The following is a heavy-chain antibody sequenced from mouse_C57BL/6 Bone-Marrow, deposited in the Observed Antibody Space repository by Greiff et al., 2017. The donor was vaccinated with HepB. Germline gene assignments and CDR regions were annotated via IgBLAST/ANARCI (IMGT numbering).Heavy chain of an antibody. J-gene: IGHJ2*01. Sequence: VHLQQSGTVLARPGASVKMSCKTSGYTFTSYWMHWVKQRPGQGLEWIGAIYPGNSDTSYNQKFKGKAKLTAVTSASTAYMELSSLTNEDSAVYYCTRLRITTVVYYFDYWGQGTTLTVSS. V-gene: IGHV1-5*01. CDR1: GYTFTSYW. D-gene: IGHD1-1*01. CDR3: TRLRITTVVYYFDY. CDR2: IYPGNSDT.